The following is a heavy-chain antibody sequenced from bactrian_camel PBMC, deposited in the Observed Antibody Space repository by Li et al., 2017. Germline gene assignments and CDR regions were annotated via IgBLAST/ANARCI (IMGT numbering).Heavy chain of an antibody. V-gene: IGHV3S53*01. D-gene: IGHD1*01. CDR1: GRYC. Sequence: HVQLVESGGGSVQAGGSLSLSCAASGRYCMGWVRQAPGKERERVAYVKSDGTATVADSVKGRFTISIDMGKNIAYLRMNSLKPEDTAVYYCVADFSDECDRGFRNWGRGTQVTVS. CDR2: VKSDGTA. CDR3: VADFSDECDRGFRN. J-gene: IGHJ4*01.